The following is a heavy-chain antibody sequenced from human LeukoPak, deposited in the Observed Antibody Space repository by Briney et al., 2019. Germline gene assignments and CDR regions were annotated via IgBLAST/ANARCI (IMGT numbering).Heavy chain of an antibody. CDR1: GFTFSSYS. CDR2: ISSSSSYI. V-gene: IGHV3-21*01. Sequence: GGSLRLSCAASGFTFSSYSMNWVRQAPGKGLEWVSSISSSSSYIYYADSVKGRFTISRDNTQNSLSLQMNSLRAEDTAVYYCAREILAPGKTHDYWGQGTLVTVSS. CDR3: AREILAPGKTHDY. J-gene: IGHJ4*02.